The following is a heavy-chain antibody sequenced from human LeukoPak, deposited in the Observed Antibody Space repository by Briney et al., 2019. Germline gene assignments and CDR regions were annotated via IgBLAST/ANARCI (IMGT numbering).Heavy chain of an antibody. J-gene: IGHJ6*03. D-gene: IGHD7-27*01. CDR3: TSDGDEGDYYYYMDV. CDR2: IKSKTDGGTT. V-gene: IGHV3-15*01. Sequence: GGSLRLSCAASGFTFSSYSMNWVRQAPGKGLEWVGRIKSKTDGGTTDYAAPVKGRFTISRDDSKNTLYLQMNSLKTEDTAVYYCTSDGDEGDYYYYMDVWGKGTTVTVSS. CDR1: GFTFSSYS.